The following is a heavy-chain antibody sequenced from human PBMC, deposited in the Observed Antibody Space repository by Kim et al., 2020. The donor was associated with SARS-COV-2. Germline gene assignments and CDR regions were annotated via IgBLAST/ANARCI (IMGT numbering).Heavy chain of an antibody. CDR2: T. D-gene: IGHD2-15*01. CDR3: ARDLVAGPPGY. J-gene: IGHJ4*02. V-gene: IGHV4-31*02. Sequence: TYYNPSLKSRVTISVDTSKNQFSLKLSSVTAADTAVYYCARDLVAGPPGYWGQGTLVTVSS.